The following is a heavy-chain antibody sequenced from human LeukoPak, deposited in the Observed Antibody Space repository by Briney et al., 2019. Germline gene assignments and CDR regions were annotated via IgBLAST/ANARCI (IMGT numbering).Heavy chain of an antibody. V-gene: IGHV4-4*07. CDR3: TRDLVVVPAATPPTLGAFDI. J-gene: IGHJ3*02. CDR2: IYTSGST. D-gene: IGHD2-2*02. CDR1: GGSISSYH. Sequence: SETLSLTCTVSGGSISSYHWSWIRQPAGKGLEWIGRIYTSGSTNYNPSLKSRVTMSVDTSKNQFSLKLSSVTAADTAVYYCTRDLVVVPAATPPTLGAFDIWGQGTMVTVSS.